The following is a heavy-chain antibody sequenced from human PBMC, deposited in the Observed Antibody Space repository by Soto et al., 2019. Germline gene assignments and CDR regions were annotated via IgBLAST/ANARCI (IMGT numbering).Heavy chain of an antibody. J-gene: IGHJ4*02. Sequence: SETLSLTCAVYGGSFSGYYWSWIRQPPGKGLEWIGEINHSGSTNYNPSLKSRVTISVDTSKNQFSLKLSSVTAADTAVYYCARGRPMVRGVPIQENDYWGQGTLVTVSS. CDR3: ARGRPMVRGVPIQENDY. D-gene: IGHD3-10*01. V-gene: IGHV4-34*01. CDR1: GGSFSGYY. CDR2: INHSGST.